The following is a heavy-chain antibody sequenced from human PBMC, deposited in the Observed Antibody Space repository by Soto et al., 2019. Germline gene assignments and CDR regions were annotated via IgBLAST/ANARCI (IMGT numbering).Heavy chain of an antibody. CDR2: ISAGGSDT. V-gene: IGHV3-23*01. J-gene: IGHJ4*02. Sequence: EVQLLDSGGGWVQPGGSLRLSCVASGFVFSDYAMSWVRQAPGKGLEWASAISAGGSDTYYADSVKGRFTVSRVNSKNTLYLQMNTLRAEDTAIYYCASVPIWCGSSSCYTEGFDSWGQGTLVTVSS. D-gene: IGHD2-2*01. CDR1: GFVFSDYA. CDR3: ASVPIWCGSSSCYTEGFDS.